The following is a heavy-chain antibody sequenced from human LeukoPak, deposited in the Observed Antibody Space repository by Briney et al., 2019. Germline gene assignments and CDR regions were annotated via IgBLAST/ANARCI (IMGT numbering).Heavy chain of an antibody. CDR2: IIPIFGTA. CDR3: ARGYCSSTSCPQYYYYGMDV. D-gene: IGHD2-2*01. J-gene: IGHJ6*04. CDR1: GDTFSSYA. Sequence: SVKVSCKASGDTFSSYAISWVRQAPGQGLEWMGGIIPIFGTANYAQKFQGRVTITADESTSTAYMELSRLRAEDTAVYYCARGYCSSTSCPQYYYYGMDVWGKGTTVTVSS. V-gene: IGHV1-69*13.